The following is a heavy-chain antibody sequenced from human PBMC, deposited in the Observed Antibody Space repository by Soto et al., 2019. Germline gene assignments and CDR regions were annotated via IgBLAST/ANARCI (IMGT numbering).Heavy chain of an antibody. CDR3: ARAGSDHCSGGSCYSGGGSDFDY. CDR2: INHSGST. V-gene: IGHV4-34*01. J-gene: IGHJ4*02. D-gene: IGHD2-15*01. Sequence: SETLSLTCAVYGGSFSGYYWSWIRQPPGKGLEWIGEINHSGSTNYNPSLKSRVTISVDTSKNRCSLKLSSVTAADTAVYYCARAGSDHCSGGSCYSGGGSDFDYWGQGTLVTVSS. CDR1: GGSFSGYY.